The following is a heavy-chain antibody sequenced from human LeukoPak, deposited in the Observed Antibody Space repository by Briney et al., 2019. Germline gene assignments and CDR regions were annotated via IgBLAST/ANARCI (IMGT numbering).Heavy chain of an antibody. Sequence: GGSLRLSCAASGFTFSSYSMNWVRQAPGKGLEWVSYISSSSSTIYYADSVKGRFTISRDNAKNSLYLQMNSLRAEDTAVYYCARGSFYYGSGTDISTYWGQGTLVTVSS. CDR2: ISSSSSTI. D-gene: IGHD3-10*01. CDR1: GFTFSSYS. CDR3: ARGSFYYGSGTDISTY. J-gene: IGHJ4*02. V-gene: IGHV3-48*01.